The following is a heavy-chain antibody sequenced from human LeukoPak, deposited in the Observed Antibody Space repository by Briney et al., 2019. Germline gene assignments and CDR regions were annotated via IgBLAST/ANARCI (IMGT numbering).Heavy chain of an antibody. CDR3: TRRYYHDSSGYQSDF. J-gene: IGHJ4*02. V-gene: IGHV3-73*01. Sequence: GGSLRLSCAASGFTFDDYAMHWVRQAYGKGLEWVGRIRNRANSYATSYDVSVKGRFTISRDDSKNTAYLQMNSLKTEDTAMYYCTRRYYHDSSGYQSDFWGQGTLVTVSS. D-gene: IGHD3-22*01. CDR1: GFTFDDYA. CDR2: IRNRANSYAT.